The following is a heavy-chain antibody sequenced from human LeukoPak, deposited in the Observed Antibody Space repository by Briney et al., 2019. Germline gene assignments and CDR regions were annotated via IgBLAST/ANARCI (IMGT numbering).Heavy chain of an antibody. D-gene: IGHD1/OR15-1a*01. Sequence: ASVKVSRKASGYTLTGYYMHWVRQAPGQGLEWMGWINPNSGGTNYAQKFQGRVTMTRDTSINTAYMELSRLESDDSAVYYCAREGAGRTDYWGQGTLVTVSS. J-gene: IGHJ4*02. CDR1: GYTLTGYY. CDR3: AREGAGRTDY. CDR2: INPNSGGT. V-gene: IGHV1-2*02.